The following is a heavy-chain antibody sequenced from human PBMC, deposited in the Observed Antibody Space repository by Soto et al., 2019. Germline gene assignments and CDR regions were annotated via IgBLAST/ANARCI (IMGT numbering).Heavy chain of an antibody. CDR2: MNPNSGNT. D-gene: IGHD5-12*01. Sequence: QVQLVQSGAEVKKPGASVKVSCKASGYTFTSYDINWVRQATGQGLEWMGWMNPNSGNTGYAQKFQGRVTMTRNTDISTPYMELSRLRSEDTAVYYCSRASATYSGYDFDYWCQRNLVTASS. V-gene: IGHV1-8*01. CDR3: SRASATYSGYDFDY. J-gene: IGHJ4*02. CDR1: GYTFTSYD.